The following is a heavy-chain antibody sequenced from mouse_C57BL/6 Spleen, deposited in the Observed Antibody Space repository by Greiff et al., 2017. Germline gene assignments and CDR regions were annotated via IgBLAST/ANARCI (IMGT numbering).Heavy chain of an antibody. J-gene: IGHJ1*03. CDR2: FHPYNDDT. CDR3: ARLVGRDWYFDV. D-gene: IGHD2-12*01. CDR1: GYTFTTYP. V-gene: IGHV1-47*01. Sequence: QVQLQQSGAELVKPGASVKMSCKASGYTFTTYPIEWMKQNHGKSLEWIGNFHPYNDDTKYNEKFKGKATLTVEKSSSTAYMQLSSLTSEDSAVYFCARLVGRDWYFDVWGTGTTVTVSS.